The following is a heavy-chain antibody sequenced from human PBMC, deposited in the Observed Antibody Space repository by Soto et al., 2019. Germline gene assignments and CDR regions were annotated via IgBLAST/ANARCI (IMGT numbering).Heavy chain of an antibody. J-gene: IGHJ4*02. CDR3: ARIYCTRTDCYYDY. CDR2: IKGDESEK. V-gene: IGHV3-7*03. D-gene: IGHD2-2*01. CDR1: GFTFSVCW. Sequence: LRLSCAASGFTFSVCWMSWVRQAPGKGLEWVANIKGDESEKYYMDSVKGRFTISRDNAKNSLYLQMNSLRAEDTAMYYCARIYCTRTDCYYDYWGQGTLVTVSS.